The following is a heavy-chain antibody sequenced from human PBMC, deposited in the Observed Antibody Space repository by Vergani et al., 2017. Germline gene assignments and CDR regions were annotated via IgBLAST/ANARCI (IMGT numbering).Heavy chain of an antibody. V-gene: IGHV3-30-3*01. CDR3: ASRYCTNGVCYYYYYGTDV. J-gene: IGHJ6*04. Sequence: QVQLVESGGGVVQPGRSLRLSCAASGFTFSSYAMHWVRQAPGKGLEWVAVISYDGSNKYYADAVKGRFTISRDNSKNTRYLQMNSLRAEDTAVYYCASRYCTNGVCYYYYYGTDVWGKGTTVTVSS. CDR2: ISYDGSNK. D-gene: IGHD2-8*01. CDR1: GFTFSSYA.